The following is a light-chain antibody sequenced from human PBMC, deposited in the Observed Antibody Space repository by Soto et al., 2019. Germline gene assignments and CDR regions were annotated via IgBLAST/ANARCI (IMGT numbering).Light chain of an antibody. CDR2: WAS. Sequence: DIVMTQSPDSLAVSLGERATINCKSSQSLLYSSNNKNFLAWYQQKPGQPPKLLFYWASTRHSGVPDRFSGSGSGTDFTLTISSVQAEDVAVYYCQQRINWPLTFGGGTKVEIK. V-gene: IGKV4-1*01. CDR1: QSLLYSSNNKNF. CDR3: QQRINWPLT. J-gene: IGKJ4*01.